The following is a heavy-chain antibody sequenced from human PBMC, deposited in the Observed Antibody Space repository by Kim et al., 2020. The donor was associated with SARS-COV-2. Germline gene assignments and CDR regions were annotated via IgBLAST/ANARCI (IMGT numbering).Heavy chain of an antibody. CDR2: IHQDGSKK. J-gene: IGHJ6*01. CDR3: ARVTYGCGVCSSYGMD. CDR1: GFTFSSYC. V-gene: IGHV3-7*03. Sequence: GGSLRLSCAASGFTFSSYCMDWVRQAPGKGLEWVAYIHQDGSKKFYADSVKGRFTISRDNAKNSLYLQMKTLRAEDTAVYYCARVTYGCGVCSSYGMD. D-gene: IGHD2-8*02.